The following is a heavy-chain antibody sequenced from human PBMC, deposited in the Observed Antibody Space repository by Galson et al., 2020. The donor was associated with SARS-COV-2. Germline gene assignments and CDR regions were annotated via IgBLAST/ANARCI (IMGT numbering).Heavy chain of an antibody. D-gene: IGHD5-18*01. Sequence: GGSLRLSCSASGFTFSSYAIHWVRQAPGKGLDYLSVISSSGSTTYYADSVKGRFTISRDNSKNTVYLQMSSLRADDTAVYYCVKGTYSGVEASLAEYWGQGTLVTVSS. CDR3: VKGTYSGVEASLAEY. CDR2: ISSSGSTT. V-gene: IGHV3-64D*06. CDR1: GFTFSSYA. J-gene: IGHJ4*02.